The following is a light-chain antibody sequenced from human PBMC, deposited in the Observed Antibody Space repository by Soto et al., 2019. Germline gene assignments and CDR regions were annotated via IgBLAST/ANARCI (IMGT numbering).Light chain of an antibody. CDR3: AAWDDSLNGYV. Sequence: QSVLTQPPSASGSFGQSVTISCTGTSSDVGGYNYVSWYQQHPGKAPKLMIYEVSERPSGVPDRFSGSKSGTSASLAISGLQSEDEADYYCAAWDDSLNGYVFGTGTKVTVL. J-gene: IGLJ1*01. V-gene: IGLV2-8*01. CDR2: EVS. CDR1: SSDVGGYNY.